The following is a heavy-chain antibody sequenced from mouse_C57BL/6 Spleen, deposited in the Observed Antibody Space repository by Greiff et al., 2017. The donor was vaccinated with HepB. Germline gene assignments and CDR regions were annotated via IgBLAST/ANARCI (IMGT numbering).Heavy chain of an antibody. Sequence: EVKLVESGEGLVKPGGSLKLSCAASGFTFSSYAMSWVRQTPERGLEWVAYISSGGDYIYYAETVKGRFTISRDNARNTLYLQMISLKSEDTALYYCTNGNYSFAMDYWGQGTSVTVSS. CDR3: TNGNYSFAMDY. CDR2: ISSGGDYI. CDR1: GFTFSSYA. J-gene: IGHJ4*01. D-gene: IGHD2-1*01. V-gene: IGHV5-9-1*02.